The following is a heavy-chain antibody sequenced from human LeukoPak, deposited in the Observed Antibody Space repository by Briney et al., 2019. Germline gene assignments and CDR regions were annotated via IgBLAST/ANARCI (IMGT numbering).Heavy chain of an antibody. Sequence: GSLRLSCAASGFTFSDYYMSWIRQPPGKGLEWIGSIYYSGSTYYNPSPKSRVTISVDTSKNQFSLKLSSVTAADTAVYYCARGLKWGQGTLVTVSS. J-gene: IGHJ4*02. CDR1: GFTFSDYY. V-gene: IGHV4-38-2*01. CDR3: ARGLK. D-gene: IGHD6-19*01. CDR2: IYYSGST.